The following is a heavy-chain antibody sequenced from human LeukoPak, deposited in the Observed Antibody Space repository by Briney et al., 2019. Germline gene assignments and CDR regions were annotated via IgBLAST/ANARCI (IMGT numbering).Heavy chain of an antibody. CDR3: TTDPITSAAGSDWFDP. D-gene: IGHD6-13*01. V-gene: IGHV3-72*01. CDR2: TRNKAESYTT. CDR1: GFTFSDHY. J-gene: IGHJ5*02. Sequence: GGSLRLSCAASGFTFSDHYMDWVRQAPGKGLEWVGRTRNKAESYTTEYAASVKGRFTISRDYSKNSLYLQMNSLKTEDTAVYYCTTDPITSAAGSDWFDPWGQGTLVTVSS.